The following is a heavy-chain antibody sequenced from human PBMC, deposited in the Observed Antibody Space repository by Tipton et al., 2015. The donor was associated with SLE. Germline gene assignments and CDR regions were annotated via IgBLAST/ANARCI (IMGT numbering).Heavy chain of an antibody. CDR3: ARASRAYYYDSSGYYHFDY. CDR1: GFTFSSYE. CDR2: ISSSGSTI. J-gene: IGHJ4*02. V-gene: IGHV3-48*03. D-gene: IGHD3-22*01. Sequence: SLRLSCAASGFTFSSYEMNWVRQAPGKGLEWVSYISSSGSTIYYADSVKGRFTISRDNAKNSLYLQMNSLRAEDTAVYYCARASRAYYYDSSGYYHFDYWGQGTLVTVSS.